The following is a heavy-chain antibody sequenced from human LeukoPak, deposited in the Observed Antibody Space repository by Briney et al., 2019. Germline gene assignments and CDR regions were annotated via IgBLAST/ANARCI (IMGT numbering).Heavy chain of an antibody. CDR3: VRDGGSGRVGDY. CDR1: GFTFSDHY. J-gene: IGHJ4*02. V-gene: IGHV3-72*01. D-gene: IGHD3-10*01. CDR2: IRVKSNGYTT. Sequence: PGGSLRLSRAASGFTFSDHYMDWVRQAPGKGLEWVGRIRVKSNGYTTAYATSVEGRFTISRDDSKNSLYLQMNSLQTEDTAVYFCVRDGGSGRVGDYWGLGTLVTVSS.